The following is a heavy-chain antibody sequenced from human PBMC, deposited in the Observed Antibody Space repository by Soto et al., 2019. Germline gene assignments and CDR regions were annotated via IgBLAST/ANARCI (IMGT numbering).Heavy chain of an antibody. CDR3: ARDQLYYNDISGRPLNAFDV. CDR2: IGLGSSTK. V-gene: IGHV3-48*01. J-gene: IGHJ3*01. D-gene: IGHD3-22*01. Sequence: GGSLRLSCVASSFTFNNAWMNWVRQAPGKGLEWVSYIGLGSSTKYYADSVEGRFTISRDNAKNSLYLQMNSLRAEDTAVYYCARDQLYYNDISGRPLNAFDVWGQGTMVTVSS. CDR1: SFTFNNAW.